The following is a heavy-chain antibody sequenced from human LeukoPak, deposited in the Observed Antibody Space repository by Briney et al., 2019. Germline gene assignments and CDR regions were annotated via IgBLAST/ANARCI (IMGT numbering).Heavy chain of an antibody. V-gene: IGHV4-4*07. J-gene: IGHJ4*02. CDR2: VYPDGSP. D-gene: IGHD2/OR15-2a*01. CDR1: GGSLSTHF. Sequence: SETPSLTCPVSGGSLSTHFWSWIRQTAPEELEWIGRVYPDGSPNYNPSLEGRVTMSRDTSQNQFSLKLSSVTAADTAVYYCTRGLHTSLPFHWGQGTRVTVSA. CDR3: TRGLHTSLPFH.